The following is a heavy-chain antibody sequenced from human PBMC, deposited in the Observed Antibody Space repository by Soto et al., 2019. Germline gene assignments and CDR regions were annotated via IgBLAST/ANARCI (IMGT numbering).Heavy chain of an antibody. J-gene: IGHJ6*02. Sequence: HLGGSLRLSCLASGFGFSGYSMHWVRQAPGKGLDWVAVIKHDGSEIYYADSVKGRFTISKDDSKNTLHLQMNALRVDDTALYYCVRVGWGYSYGNGMDGWGQGTTVTVSS. CDR3: VRVGWGYSYGNGMDG. D-gene: IGHD5-18*01. CDR2: IKHDGSEI. CDR1: GFGFSGYS. V-gene: IGHV3-30-3*01.